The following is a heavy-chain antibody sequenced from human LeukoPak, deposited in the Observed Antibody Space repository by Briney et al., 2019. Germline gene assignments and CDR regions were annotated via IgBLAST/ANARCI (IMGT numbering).Heavy chain of an antibody. CDR2: IYPGDSDT. CDR3: ARLNMVRGAGVDY. CDR1: RYSFTSYW. D-gene: IGHD3-10*01. J-gene: IGHJ4*02. Sequence: RGESLKISCKGSRYSFTSYWIGWVRQMPGKGLEWMGIIYPGDSDTRYSPSFQGQVTISADKSISTAYLQWSSLKASDTAMYYCARLNMVRGAGVDYWGQGTLVTVSS. V-gene: IGHV5-51*01.